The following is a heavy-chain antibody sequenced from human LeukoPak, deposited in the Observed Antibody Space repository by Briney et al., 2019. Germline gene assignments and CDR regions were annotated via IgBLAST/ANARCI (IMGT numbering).Heavy chain of an antibody. CDR3: AKDTAQGYTYGTIEQDY. V-gene: IGHV3-23*01. J-gene: IGHJ4*02. CDR2: VSESGEIT. D-gene: IGHD5-18*01. Sequence: QSGGSLRLSCAASGIAFSTYAMSWVRQAPGKGLEWVSVVSESGEITHYAGSVKGRFTISRDNSKNTVYLQMNSLRAEDSAVYYCAKDTAQGYTYGTIEQDYWGQGTRVTVSS. CDR1: GIAFSTYA.